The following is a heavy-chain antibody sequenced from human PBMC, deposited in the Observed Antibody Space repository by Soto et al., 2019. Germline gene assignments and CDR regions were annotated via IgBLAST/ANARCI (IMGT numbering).Heavy chain of an antibody. D-gene: IGHD5-18*01. J-gene: IGHJ5*01. CDR3: ARMASFGSLNWFDP. CDR2: MNPGSGDT. Sequence: GASGKFSCKASGYTFTKNDVTWVRQAIDQGLEWVGGMNPGSGDTGYAQKFQGRVTMTRDISIATAYMELSSLRSEDTAIYYCARMASFGSLNWFDPWGQGTLVTVSS. V-gene: IGHV1-8*01. CDR1: GYTFTKND.